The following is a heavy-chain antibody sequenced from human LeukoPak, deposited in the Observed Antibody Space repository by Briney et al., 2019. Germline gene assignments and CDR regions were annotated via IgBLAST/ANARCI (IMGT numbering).Heavy chain of an antibody. CDR1: GYTLTELS. Sequence: ASVKVSCKVSGYTLTELSMHWVRQAPGKGLEWMGGFDPEDGETICAQKFQGRVTMTEDTSTDTAYMELSSLRSEDTAVYYCATTYYDFWRPKDWHYYYYGMDVWGQGTTVTVSS. D-gene: IGHD3-3*01. V-gene: IGHV1-24*01. J-gene: IGHJ6*02. CDR2: FDPEDGET. CDR3: ATTYYDFWRPKDWHYYYYGMDV.